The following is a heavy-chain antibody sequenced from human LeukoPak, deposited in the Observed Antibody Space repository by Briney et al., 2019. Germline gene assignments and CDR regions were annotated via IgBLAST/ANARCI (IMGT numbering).Heavy chain of an antibody. Sequence: GGSLRLSCAASGFTFSSYAMSWVRQAPGKGLEWVSAISGSGGSTYYADSVKGRFTISRDNSKNTLYLQMNSLRAEDTAVYYCAKDYDYVWGSYRPFDYWGQGTLVTVSS. CDR3: AKDYDYVWGSYRPFDY. CDR2: ISGSGGST. V-gene: IGHV3-23*01. D-gene: IGHD3-16*02. CDR1: GFTFSSYA. J-gene: IGHJ4*02.